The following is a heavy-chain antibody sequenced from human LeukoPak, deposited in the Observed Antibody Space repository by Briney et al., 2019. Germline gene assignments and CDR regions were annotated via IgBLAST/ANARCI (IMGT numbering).Heavy chain of an antibody. D-gene: IGHD3-10*01. CDR1: GYTFTSYG. J-gene: IGHJ4*02. Sequence: SVKVSCKASGYTFTSYGINWVRQAPGQGLEWMGGIILIFGTANYAQKFQGRVTITTDESTSTAYMELSSLRSEDTAVYYCARDYLSAGGFDYWGQGTLVTVSS. CDR2: IILIFGTA. CDR3: ARDYLSAGGFDY. V-gene: IGHV1-69*05.